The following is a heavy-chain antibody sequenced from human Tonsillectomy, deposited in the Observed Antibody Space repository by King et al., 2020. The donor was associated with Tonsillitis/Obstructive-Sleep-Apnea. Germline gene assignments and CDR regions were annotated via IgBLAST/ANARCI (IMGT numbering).Heavy chain of an antibody. J-gene: IGHJ3*02. V-gene: IGHV4-34*01. D-gene: IGHD3-10*01. CDR1: GGSFSGYY. CDR2: INHSGST. Sequence: VQLQQWGAGLLKPSETLSLTCAVYGGSFSGYYWSWIRQPPGKGLEWIGEINHSGSTNYNPSLKSRVTISVDTSKNQFSLKLSSVTAADTAVYYCARRGNVSVTFDIWGQGTMVTVSS. CDR3: ARRGNVSVTFDI.